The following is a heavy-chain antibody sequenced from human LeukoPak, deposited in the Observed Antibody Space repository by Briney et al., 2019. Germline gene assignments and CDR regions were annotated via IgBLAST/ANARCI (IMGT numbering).Heavy chain of an antibody. D-gene: IGHD3-22*01. Sequence: PGGSLGLSCAASGFTFSSYWMSWVRQAPGKGLEWVANIKQDGSEKYYVDSVKGRFTISRDNAKNSLYLQMNSLRAEDTAVYYCARDHTDDSSGGSFDYWGQGTLVTVSS. CDR3: ARDHTDDSSGGSFDY. J-gene: IGHJ4*02. V-gene: IGHV3-7*01. CDR2: IKQDGSEK. CDR1: GFTFSSYW.